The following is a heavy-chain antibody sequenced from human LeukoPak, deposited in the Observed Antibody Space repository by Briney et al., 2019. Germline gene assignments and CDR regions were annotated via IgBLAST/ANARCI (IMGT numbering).Heavy chain of an antibody. Sequence: SETLSLTCAVYGGSFSGYYWSWIRQPPGKGLEWIGYIYYSGSTYYNPSLKSRVTISVDTSKNQFSLKLSSVTAADTAVYYCARVLGYSGYAHAFDIWGQGTMVTVSS. CDR1: GGSFSGYY. CDR3: ARVLGYSGYAHAFDI. CDR2: IYYSGST. J-gene: IGHJ3*02. V-gene: IGHV4-30-4*08. D-gene: IGHD5-12*01.